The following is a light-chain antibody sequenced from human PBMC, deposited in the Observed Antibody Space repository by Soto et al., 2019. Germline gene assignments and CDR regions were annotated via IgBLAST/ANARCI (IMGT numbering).Light chain of an antibody. CDR1: QSIRSW. CDR2: GAS. V-gene: IGKV1-5*01. J-gene: IGKJ1*01. Sequence: DIQMTQSPSTLSASVGDRVTITCRASQSIRSWLAWYQWKPGKAPKLLIYGASSLESGVPVRFSGSGSGTEFTLTIISLQPDDFATYYCQHYHSDPWTFGQGTKVEVK. CDR3: QHYHSDPWT.